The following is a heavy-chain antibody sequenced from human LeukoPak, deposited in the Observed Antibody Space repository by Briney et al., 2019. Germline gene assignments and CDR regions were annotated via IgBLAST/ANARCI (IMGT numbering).Heavy chain of an antibody. CDR3: AKMGGLGLYYYYMDV. V-gene: IGHV3-23*01. J-gene: IGHJ6*03. Sequence: GGSLRLSCAASGFTLSSYAMSWVRQAPGKGLEWVSAISGSGGSTYYADSVKGRFTISRDNSKNTLYLQMNSLRAEDTAVYYCAKMGGLGLYYYYMDVWGKGTTVTVSS. CDR1: GFTLSSYA. D-gene: IGHD3/OR15-3a*01. CDR2: ISGSGGST.